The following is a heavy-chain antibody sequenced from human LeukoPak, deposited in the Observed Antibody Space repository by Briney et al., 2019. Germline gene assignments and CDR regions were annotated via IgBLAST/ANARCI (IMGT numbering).Heavy chain of an antibody. D-gene: IGHD3-3*01. J-gene: IGHJ4*02. V-gene: IGHV1-8*01. CDR2: MNPNSGNT. Sequence: SVKVSCKASGYTFTSYDINWVRQATGQGLEWMGWMNPNSGNTGYAQKSQGRVTMTRNTSISTAYMELSSLRSEDTAVYYCARGFYRRYYDFWSGYRDFDYWGQGTLVTVSS. CDR1: GYTFTSYD. CDR3: ARGFYRRYYDFWSGYRDFDY.